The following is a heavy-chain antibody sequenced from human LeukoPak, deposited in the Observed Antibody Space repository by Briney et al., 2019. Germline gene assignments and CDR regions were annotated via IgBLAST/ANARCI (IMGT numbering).Heavy chain of an antibody. CDR2: INHSGST. D-gene: IGHD6-13*01. Sequence: PSETLSLTCAVYGGSFSGYYWSWIRQPPGKGLEWIGEINHSGSTNYNPSLKSRVTISVDTSKNQFSVKLSSVTAADTAVYYCARVTGYSSSWSKIDYWGQGTLVTVSS. CDR1: GGSFSGYY. J-gene: IGHJ4*02. V-gene: IGHV4-34*01. CDR3: ARVTGYSSSWSKIDY.